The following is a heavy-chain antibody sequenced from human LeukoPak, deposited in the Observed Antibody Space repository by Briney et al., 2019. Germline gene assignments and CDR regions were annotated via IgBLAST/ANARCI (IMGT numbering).Heavy chain of an antibody. J-gene: IGHJ4*02. CDR1: GYAFTIYY. CDR2: INPGSGST. D-gene: IGHD3-16*01. CDR3: ARVNDRGSWLDY. V-gene: IGHV1-46*01. Sequence: VASVKVSCKASGYAFTIYYTHWVRQAPGQGLEWMGIINPGSGSTTYSQKFQDRVTMVTDTSTSTVYLDLSSLRSEDTAVYYCARVNDRGSWLDYWGQGTLVTVSS.